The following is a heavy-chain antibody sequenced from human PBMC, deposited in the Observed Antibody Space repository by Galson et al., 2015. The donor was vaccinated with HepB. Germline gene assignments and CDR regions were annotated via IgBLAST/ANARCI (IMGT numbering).Heavy chain of an antibody. V-gene: IGHV3-30*18. Sequence: SLRLSCAASGFTLSNHAMHWVRQAPGKGLEWVALISFEGTATYYGDSVKGRFTISRDISKNTLHLQMNSLRPEDSAVYYCAKDWGFTVAGTHWHFDLWGRGTLVTVSS. CDR1: GFTLSNHA. CDR3: AKDWGFTVAGTHWHFDL. J-gene: IGHJ2*01. CDR2: ISFEGTAT. D-gene: IGHD6-19*01.